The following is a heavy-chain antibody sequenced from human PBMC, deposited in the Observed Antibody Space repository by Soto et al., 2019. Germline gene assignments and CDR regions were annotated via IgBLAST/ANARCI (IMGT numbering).Heavy chain of an antibody. Sequence: AGSLRLSCAASGFTFSIYSMNWVRQAPGKGLEWISYISSTSSTIYYAYSVKGRFTISRDNAKNSLYLQMNSLRAEDTAVYYCATYYGSGSYFPDHYYYGMDVWGQGTTVTVSS. CDR1: GFTFSIYS. CDR2: ISSTSSTI. D-gene: IGHD3-10*01. J-gene: IGHJ6*02. CDR3: ATYYGSGSYFPDHYYYGMDV. V-gene: IGHV3-48*01.